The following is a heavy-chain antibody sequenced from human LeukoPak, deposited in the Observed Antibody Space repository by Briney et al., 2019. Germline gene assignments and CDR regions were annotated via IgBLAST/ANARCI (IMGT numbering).Heavy chain of an antibody. J-gene: IGHJ4*02. CDR1: GGTFSSYA. Sequence: RASVKVSCKASGGTFSSYAISWVRQATGQGLEWMGWMSPNSGNTGYAQKFQDRVTMTRNTAISTAYMELTSLRSEDTAVYYCVRTPPNWGADYWGQGTLVTVSS. V-gene: IGHV1-8*02. CDR2: MSPNSGNT. CDR3: VRTPPNWGADY. D-gene: IGHD7-27*01.